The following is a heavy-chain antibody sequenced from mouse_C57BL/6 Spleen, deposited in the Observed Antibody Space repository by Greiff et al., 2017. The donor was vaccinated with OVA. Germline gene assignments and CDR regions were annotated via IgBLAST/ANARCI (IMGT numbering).Heavy chain of an antibody. CDR3: ARLGDYEGYFDV. V-gene: IGHV1-26*01. Sequence: EVQLQQSGPELVKPGASVKISCKASGYTFTDYYMNWVKQSHGKSLEWIGDINPNNGGTSYNQKFKGKATLTVDKSSSTAYMELRSLTSEDSAVYYCARLGDYEGYFDVWGTGTTVTVSS. J-gene: IGHJ1*03. D-gene: IGHD2-4*01. CDR2: INPNNGGT. CDR1: GYTFTDYY.